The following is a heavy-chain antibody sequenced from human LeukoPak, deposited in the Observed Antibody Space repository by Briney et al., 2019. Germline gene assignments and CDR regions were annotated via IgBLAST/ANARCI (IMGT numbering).Heavy chain of an antibody. CDR3: ARIHPSVGALDFDY. Sequence: SVKVSCKASGGTFSSSAISWVRQAPGQGLEWMGGIIPIFGTANYAQKFQGRVTITTDESTSTAYMELSSLRSEDTAVYYCARIHPSVGALDFDYWGQGTLVTVSS. D-gene: IGHD1-26*01. V-gene: IGHV1-69*05. CDR2: IIPIFGTA. J-gene: IGHJ4*02. CDR1: GGTFSSSA.